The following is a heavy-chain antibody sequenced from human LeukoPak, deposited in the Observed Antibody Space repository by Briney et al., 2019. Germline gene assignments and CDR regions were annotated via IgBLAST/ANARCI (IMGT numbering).Heavy chain of an antibody. V-gene: IGHV1-8*01. J-gene: IGHJ6*02. Sequence: GASVRVSCKASGYTFTSYDTNWVRQATGQGLEWMGRMNPNSGNTGYAQKFQGRVTMTRNTSISTAYMELSSLRSEDTAVYYCARSGYYYGSGSYYLYGMDVWGQGTTVTVSS. CDR2: MNPNSGNT. D-gene: IGHD3-10*01. CDR3: ARSGYYYGSGSYYLYGMDV. CDR1: GYTFTSYD.